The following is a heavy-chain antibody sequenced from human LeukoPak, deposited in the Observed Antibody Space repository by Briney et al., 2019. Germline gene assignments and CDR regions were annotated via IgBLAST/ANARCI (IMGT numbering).Heavy chain of an antibody. Sequence: GGSLRLSCEASGFTFSTYGFHWVRQAPGKGLEWVAIIWYDGSKKFYADSVKGRFTISRDNSKNTLYLQMNSLRAEDTAVYYCAREYGYYDFWSDYYRPHYFDSWGQGTLVTVSS. CDR3: AREYGYYDFWSDYYRPHYFDS. V-gene: IGHV3-33*01. D-gene: IGHD3-3*01. CDR2: IWYDGSKK. J-gene: IGHJ4*02. CDR1: GFTFSTYG.